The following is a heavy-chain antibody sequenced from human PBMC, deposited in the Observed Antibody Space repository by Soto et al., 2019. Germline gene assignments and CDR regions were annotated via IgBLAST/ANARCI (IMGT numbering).Heavy chain of an antibody. V-gene: IGHV4-59*01. Sequence: NPSETLSLTCTVSGGSISSYYWSWIRQPPGKGLEWIGYIYYSGSTNYNPSLKSRVTISVDTSKNQFSLKLSSVTAADTAVYFCARSPSRYSSSSNWFDPWGQGTLVTVSS. CDR3: ARSPSRYSSSSNWFDP. D-gene: IGHD6-6*01. CDR2: IYYSGST. J-gene: IGHJ5*02. CDR1: GGSISSYY.